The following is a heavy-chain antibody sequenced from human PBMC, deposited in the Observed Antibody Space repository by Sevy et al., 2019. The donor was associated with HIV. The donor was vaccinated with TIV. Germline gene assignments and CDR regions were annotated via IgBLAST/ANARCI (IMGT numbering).Heavy chain of an antibody. CDR1: GFTFSTSA. V-gene: IGHV3-48*02. CDR3: ARDRFVEK. D-gene: IGHD3-16*01. Sequence: GGSLRLSCAASGFTFSTSAMNWVRQAPGKGLEWVSYISPSSSTIYYADSVKGRFTISRDNAKNSLYLQMNSLRDEDTTVYYCARDRFVEKWGQGTLVTVSS. CDR2: ISPSSSTI. J-gene: IGHJ4*02.